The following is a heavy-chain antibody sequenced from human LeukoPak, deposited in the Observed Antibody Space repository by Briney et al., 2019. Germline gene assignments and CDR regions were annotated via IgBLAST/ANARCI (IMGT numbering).Heavy chain of an antibody. CDR1: GGSFSGYY. CDR2: INHRGST. D-gene: IGHD2-2*01. V-gene: IGHV4-34*01. CDR3: ARGRKIVVVPAAMGCWFDP. Sequence: PSETLSLTCAVYGGSFSGYYWSWIRQPPGKGLEWIGEINHRGSTNYNPSLKSRVTISVDTSKNQFSLKLSSVTAADTAVYYCARGRKIVVVPAAMGCWFDPWGQGTLVTVSS. J-gene: IGHJ5*02.